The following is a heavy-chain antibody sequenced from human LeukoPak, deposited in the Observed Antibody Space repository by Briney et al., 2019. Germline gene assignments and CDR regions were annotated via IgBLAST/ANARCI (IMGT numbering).Heavy chain of an antibody. CDR1: GFTFSSYA. CDR2: ISYDGSNK. Sequence: PGGSLRLSCAASGFTFSSYAMHWVRQAPGKGLEWVAVISYDGSNKYYADSVKGRFTISRDNSKNTLYLQMNSLRAEDTAVYYCARPTSAQAIAVAGPFDYWGQGTPVTVSS. D-gene: IGHD6-19*01. CDR3: ARPTSAQAIAVAGPFDY. V-gene: IGHV3-30-3*01. J-gene: IGHJ4*02.